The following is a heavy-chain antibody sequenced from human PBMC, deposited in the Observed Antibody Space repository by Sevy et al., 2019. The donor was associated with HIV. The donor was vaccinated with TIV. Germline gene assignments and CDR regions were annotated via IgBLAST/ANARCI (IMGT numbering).Heavy chain of an antibody. CDR1: GASISTSSYY. Sequence: SETLSLTCSVSGASISTSSYYWGWIRQPPGKGLEWIGSMHYTGSTYYTPSLQTRVTVSIDTSKNQFSLNLSSVTAADTAVYFCARQSFGGVSTRQNFDSWGQGTLVTVSS. D-gene: IGHD3-16*01. CDR3: ARQSFGGVSTRQNFDS. CDR2: MHYTGST. J-gene: IGHJ5*01. V-gene: IGHV4-39*01.